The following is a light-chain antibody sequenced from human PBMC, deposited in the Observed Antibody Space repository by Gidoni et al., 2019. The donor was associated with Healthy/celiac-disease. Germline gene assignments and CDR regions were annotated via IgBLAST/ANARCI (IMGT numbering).Light chain of an antibody. CDR1: SSDVGGYHY. Sequence: QSALTQPPSASGSPGPSVTISCTGTSSDVGGYHYVSWYQPHPGKAPKLMIYEVSKRPSGVPDRFSGSKSGNTASLTVSGLQAEDEADYYCSSYAGSNIYVFGTGTKVTVL. V-gene: IGLV2-8*01. CDR3: SSYAGSNIYV. CDR2: EVS. J-gene: IGLJ1*01.